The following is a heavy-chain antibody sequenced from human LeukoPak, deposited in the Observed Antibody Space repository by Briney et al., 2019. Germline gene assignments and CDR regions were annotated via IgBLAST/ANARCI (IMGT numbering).Heavy chain of an antibody. CDR1: GFTFSSYS. Sequence: PGVSLRLSCAASGFTFSSYSMNWVRQAPGKGLDWISYVSYSSSTIYYADSVKGRFTISRDNAKNSLYLQMNSLRDEDTAVYYCARDAHIVRGVNPLDYWGQGTLVTVSS. V-gene: IGHV3-48*02. CDR2: VSYSSSTI. CDR3: ARDAHIVRGVNPLDY. D-gene: IGHD3-10*01. J-gene: IGHJ4*02.